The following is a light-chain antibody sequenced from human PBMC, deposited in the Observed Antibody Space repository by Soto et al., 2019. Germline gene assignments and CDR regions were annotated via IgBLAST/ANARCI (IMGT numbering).Light chain of an antibody. Sequence: AIQMTQSPSSLSASVGDRVTITCRASQDIRNDLGWYQQRPGKAPKLLIYATSSLQTGVPSRFRGSGSGTDFTLTISSLQPEDFATYYCGQDYNYPWTFDQGTKVEIK. V-gene: IGKV1-6*01. CDR3: GQDYNYPWT. J-gene: IGKJ1*01. CDR2: ATS. CDR1: QDIRND.